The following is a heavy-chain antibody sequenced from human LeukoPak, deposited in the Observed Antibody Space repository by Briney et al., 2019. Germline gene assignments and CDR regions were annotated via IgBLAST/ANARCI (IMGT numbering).Heavy chain of an antibody. J-gene: IGHJ6*02. V-gene: IGHV5-51*04. Sequence: GESLKISCKGSGYRFTDYWIGWVRQMPGKGLEWMGIIYPGDSDTRYSPSFQGQVTISADKPINTAHLQWSSLKASDTAMYYCARGAAGTTPDYYYFGLDVWGQGTTVRVSS. CDR2: IYPGDSDT. CDR1: GYRFTDYW. CDR3: ARGAAGTTPDYYYFGLDV. D-gene: IGHD1-7*01.